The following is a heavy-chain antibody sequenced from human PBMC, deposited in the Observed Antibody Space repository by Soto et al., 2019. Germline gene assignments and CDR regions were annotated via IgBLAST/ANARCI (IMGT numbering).Heavy chain of an antibody. V-gene: IGHV3-23*01. J-gene: IGHJ6*02. D-gene: IGHD6-19*01. CDR2: ISGSGGST. CDR1: GFTFSSYA. Sequence: GGSLRLSCAASGFTFSSYAMSWVRQAPGKGLEWVSAISGSGGSTYYADSVKGRFTISRDNSKNTLYLQMNSLRAEDTAVYYCARHLVSSGPFSSRYYYGMDVWGQGTTVTVSS. CDR3: ARHLVSSGPFSSRYYYGMDV.